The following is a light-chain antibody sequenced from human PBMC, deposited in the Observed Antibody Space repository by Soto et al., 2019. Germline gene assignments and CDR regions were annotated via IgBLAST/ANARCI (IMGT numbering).Light chain of an antibody. V-gene: IGLV2-8*01. CDR3: SSYAGSNSYV. J-gene: IGLJ1*01. CDR1: SSDVGDYKY. CDR2: EVN. Sequence: LTQPPSASGSPGQSVTISCTGTSSDVGDYKYVAWYQQYPGKAPKLMIYEVNKRPSGVPDRFSGSKSGNTASLAVSGLQAEDEADYYCSSYAGSNSYVFGTGTKVTVL.